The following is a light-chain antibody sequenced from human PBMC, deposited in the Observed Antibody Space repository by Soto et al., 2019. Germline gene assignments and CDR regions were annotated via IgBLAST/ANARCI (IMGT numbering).Light chain of an antibody. CDR3: QNYHSAPFT. CDR1: QDINNY. CDR2: AAS. Sequence: DIQMTQSPSYLSASVGDRVTITCRASQDINNYLAWYQQKPGQVPQIIIYAASTLQSNLQFSAPPPFSASGSGTAFTLTIRSLQPEDVATYYCQNYHSAPFTFGPGTTVDI. J-gene: IGKJ3*01. V-gene: IGKV1-27*01.